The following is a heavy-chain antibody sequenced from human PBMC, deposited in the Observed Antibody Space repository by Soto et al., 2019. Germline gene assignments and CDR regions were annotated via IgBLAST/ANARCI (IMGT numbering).Heavy chain of an antibody. CDR3: ARGLKIRFLGGGYTDV. Sequence: SVKVSCKASGFTFTSSAVQWVRQARGQRLEWIGWIVVGSGNTNYAQKFQGRVTMTRNMSTSTAYMELSSLRSEDKAVYYCARGLKIRFLGGGYTDVWGKGTTVTVSS. J-gene: IGHJ6*03. D-gene: IGHD3-3*01. CDR2: IVVGSGNT. CDR1: GFTFTSSA. V-gene: IGHV1-58*01.